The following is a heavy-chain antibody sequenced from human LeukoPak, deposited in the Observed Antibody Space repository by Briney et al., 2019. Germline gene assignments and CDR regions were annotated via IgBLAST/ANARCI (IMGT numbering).Heavy chain of an antibody. J-gene: IGHJ6*03. CDR1: GYTFTSYG. V-gene: IGHV1-18*01. CDR3: AREWSYDILPGKYYYYMDV. D-gene: IGHD3-9*01. Sequence: ASVKVSCKASGYTFTSYGISWVRQAPGQGLEWMGWISAYNGNTNYAQKLQGRVTMTTDTSTSTAYMELRSLRSDDTAVYYCAREWSYDILPGKYYYYMDVWGKGTTVTVSS. CDR2: ISAYNGNT.